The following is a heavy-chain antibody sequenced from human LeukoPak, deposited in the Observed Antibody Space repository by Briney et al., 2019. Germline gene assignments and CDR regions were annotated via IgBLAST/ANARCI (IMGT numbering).Heavy chain of an antibody. V-gene: IGHV1-18*01. D-gene: IGHD1-26*01. CDR3: ARDLGEGAKRDLDF. J-gene: IGHJ4*02. Sequence: ASVKVSCKTSGYRFSDYGISWVRQAPGQGLQWMGWINTYNGNTEYAQSLQGRATMTIDTATATAYLEVRSLISDDTAVYYCARDLGEGAKRDLDFWGQGTLVTVSS. CDR2: INTYNGNT. CDR1: GYRFSDYG.